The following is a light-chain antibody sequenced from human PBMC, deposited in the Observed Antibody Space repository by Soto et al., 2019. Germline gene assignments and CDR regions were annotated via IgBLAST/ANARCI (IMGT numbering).Light chain of an antibody. Sequence: QAVVTQPPSASGTPGQRVTISCSGSSSNIGSNLVYWYQQLPGTAPKLLIYRNTQRPSGVPDRFSGSKSGTSASLAISGLRSDDEAYYYCATWDDSLSGPVFGGGTKLTVL. CDR2: RNT. CDR3: ATWDDSLSGPV. CDR1: SSNIGSNL. J-gene: IGLJ3*02. V-gene: IGLV1-47*01.